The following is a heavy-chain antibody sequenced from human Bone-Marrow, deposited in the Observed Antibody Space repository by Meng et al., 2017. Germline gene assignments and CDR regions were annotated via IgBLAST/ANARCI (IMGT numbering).Heavy chain of an antibody. CDR3: APHRGWEFTSYYFGMDV. V-gene: IGHV3-21*01. J-gene: IGHJ6*02. CDR1: GFTFSSYG. CDR2: ISTSSSDI. D-gene: IGHD3-10*01. Sequence: GGSLRLSCAASGFTFSSYGMNWVRQAPGKGLEWVSGISTSSSDIDYADSLKGRFTISRDNAKNSLYLQMSSLRVEDTAVYYCAPHRGWEFTSYYFGMDVWGQGTMVTVSS.